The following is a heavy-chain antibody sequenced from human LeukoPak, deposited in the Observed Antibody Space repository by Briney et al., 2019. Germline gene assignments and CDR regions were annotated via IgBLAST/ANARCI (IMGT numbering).Heavy chain of an antibody. J-gene: IGHJ4*02. CDR1: GFTVSSNY. D-gene: IGHD5-12*01. V-gene: IGHV3-53*01. CDR3: AKDQRPDTGYDIDY. Sequence: PGGSLRLSCAASGFTVSSNYMSWVRQAPGKGLEWVSVIYSGGSTYYADSVKGRFTISRDNSMNTVYLQMNSLRAEDTAIYYCAKDQRPDTGYDIDYWGQGTLVTVSS. CDR2: IYSGGST.